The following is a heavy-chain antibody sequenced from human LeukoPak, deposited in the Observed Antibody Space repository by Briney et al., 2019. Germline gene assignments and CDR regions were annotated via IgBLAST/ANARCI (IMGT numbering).Heavy chain of an antibody. Sequence: GGSLRLSCEASGFTFSSYAMSWVRQAPGKGLEWVSGISGSGSSTYYADSVKGRFTISRDNSKNTLYLQMNSLRAEDTALYYCAKGRCSTTSCSLGYFDYWGQGNPVTVSS. V-gene: IGHV3-23*01. D-gene: IGHD2-2*01. CDR2: ISGSGSST. CDR3: AKGRCSTTSCSLGYFDY. J-gene: IGHJ4*02. CDR1: GFTFSSYA.